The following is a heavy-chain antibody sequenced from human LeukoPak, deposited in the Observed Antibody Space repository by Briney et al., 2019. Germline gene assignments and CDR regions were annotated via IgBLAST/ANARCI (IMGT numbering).Heavy chain of an antibody. V-gene: IGHV4-59*01. CDR2: IYYSGST. D-gene: IGHD4-23*01. CDR3: ARVLDYGGNSAYNWFDP. CDR1: GGSISSYY. J-gene: IGHJ5*02. Sequence: SETLSLTCTVSGGSISSYYWSWIRQPPGRGLEWLGYIYYSGSTNYNPSLKSRVTISVDTSKNQFSLKLSSVTAADTAVYYCARVLDYGGNSAYNWFDPWGQGTLVTVSS.